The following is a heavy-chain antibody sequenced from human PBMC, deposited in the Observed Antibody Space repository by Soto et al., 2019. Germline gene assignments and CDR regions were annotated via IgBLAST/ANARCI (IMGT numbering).Heavy chain of an antibody. J-gene: IGHJ4*02. D-gene: IGHD5-18*01. CDR2: ISGSDGGA. Sequence: EVHLLESGGGLVQPGGSLRLSCPASELSSSNHAMTWVRQAPGKGLEWVSGISGSDGGAYYADSVKGRFTISRDNSRSTLYLQMNSLRVEDTAVYYCASGGLHGYTNGGLSYFHSWGQGTLVTVSS. CDR3: ASGGLHGYTNGGLSYFHS. CDR1: ELSSSNHA. V-gene: IGHV3-23*01.